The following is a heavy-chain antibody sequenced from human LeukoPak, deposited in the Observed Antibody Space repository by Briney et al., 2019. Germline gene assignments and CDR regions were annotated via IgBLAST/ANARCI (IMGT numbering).Heavy chain of an antibody. J-gene: IGHJ6*04. CDR1: GYTFTGYY. Sequence: ASVKVSCKASGYTFTGYYMHWVRQAPGQGLEWMGWINPNSGGTNYAQKFQGWVTMTRDTSISTAYMELSRLRSDDTAVYYCARDRSLLGLGEVYYYYGMDVGGKGPTVTVSS. V-gene: IGHV1-2*04. CDR3: ARDRSLLGLGEVYYYYGMDV. CDR2: INPNSGGT. D-gene: IGHD3-10*01.